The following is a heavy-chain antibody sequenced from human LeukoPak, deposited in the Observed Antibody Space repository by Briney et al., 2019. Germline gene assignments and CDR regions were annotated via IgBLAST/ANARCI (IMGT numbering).Heavy chain of an antibody. J-gene: IGHJ4*02. CDR3: ARTYSGSYVFGY. D-gene: IGHD1-26*01. CDR1: GFTFSSYA. Sequence: GGSLRLSCAASGFTFSSYAMSWVRQAPGKGLEWVSAISGSGGSTYYADSVKGRYTISRDNSKNTLYLQMNSLRAEDTAVYYCARTYSGSYVFGYWGQGTLVTVSS. V-gene: IGHV3-23*01. CDR2: ISGSGGST.